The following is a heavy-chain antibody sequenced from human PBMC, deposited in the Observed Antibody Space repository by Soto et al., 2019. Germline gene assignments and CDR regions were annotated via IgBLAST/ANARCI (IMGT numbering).Heavy chain of an antibody. D-gene: IGHD2-21*02. J-gene: IGHJ4*02. CDR1: GDTFTDYY. Sequence: AAVKVSCKASGDTFTDYYIHWVRQAPGQGLEWMGTVNPSGGHTTYAQHFLGRVTMTRDTSTSTLYMELTSLTSDDTAVYYCARGGHVVVVTAALDYWGQGTLVTVSS. V-gene: IGHV1-46*01. CDR3: ARGGHVVVVTAALDY. CDR2: VNPSGGHT.